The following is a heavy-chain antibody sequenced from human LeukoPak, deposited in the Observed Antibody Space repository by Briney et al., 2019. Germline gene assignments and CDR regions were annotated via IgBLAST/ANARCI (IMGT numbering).Heavy chain of an antibody. D-gene: IGHD6-19*01. Sequence: ASVKVSCKASGYTFTSYGINWVRQAPGQGLEWMGWISAYNGNTNYAQKLQGRVTMTTDTSTSTAYMELRSLRSDDTAVYYCARDGLVAVARTLGYWGQGTLVTVSS. CDR2: ISAYNGNT. J-gene: IGHJ4*02. V-gene: IGHV1-18*04. CDR1: GYTFTSYG. CDR3: ARDGLVAVARTLGY.